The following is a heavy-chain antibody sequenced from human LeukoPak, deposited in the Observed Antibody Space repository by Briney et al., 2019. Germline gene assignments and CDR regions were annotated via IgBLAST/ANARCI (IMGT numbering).Heavy chain of an antibody. CDR2: IYYSGST. Sequence: SETLSLTCTVSGGSISSYYWSWIRQPPGKGLEWIGYIYYSGSTNYNPSLKSRVTISVDTSKNQFSLKLSSVTAADTAVYYCARGGDCSGGSCYIVLDYWGQGTLVTVSS. CDR1: GGSISSYY. V-gene: IGHV4-59*12. CDR3: ARGGDCSGGSCYIVLDY. D-gene: IGHD2-15*01. J-gene: IGHJ4*02.